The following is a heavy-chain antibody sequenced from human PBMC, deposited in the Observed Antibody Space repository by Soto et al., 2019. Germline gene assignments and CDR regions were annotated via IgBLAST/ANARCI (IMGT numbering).Heavy chain of an antibody. V-gene: IGHV3-13*01. D-gene: IGHD6-6*01. J-gene: IGHJ6*02. CDR2: IGTAGDT. CDR1: GFTFSSYD. Sequence: AGSLRLSCAASGFTFSSYDMHWVRQATGKGLEWVSAIGTAGDTYYPGSVKGRFTISRENAKNSLYLQMNSLRAGDTAVYYCARDFPFASSSSDYYYGMDVWGQGTTVTVSS. CDR3: ARDFPFASSSSDYYYGMDV.